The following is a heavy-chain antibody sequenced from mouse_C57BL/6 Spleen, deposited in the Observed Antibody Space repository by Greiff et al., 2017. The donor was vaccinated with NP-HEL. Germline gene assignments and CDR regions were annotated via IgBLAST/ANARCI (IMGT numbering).Heavy chain of an antibody. D-gene: IGHD4-1*01. CDR1: GFTFSDYY. CDR2: ISNGGGST. Sequence: VQLKESGGGLVQPGGSLKLSCAASGFTFSDYYMYWVRQTPEKRLEWVAYISNGGGSTYYPDTVKGRFPISRDNAKNTLYLQMSRLKSEDTAMYYCARGGLTGNYWYFDVWGTGTTVTVSS. CDR3: ARGGLTGNYWYFDV. J-gene: IGHJ1*03. V-gene: IGHV5-12*01.